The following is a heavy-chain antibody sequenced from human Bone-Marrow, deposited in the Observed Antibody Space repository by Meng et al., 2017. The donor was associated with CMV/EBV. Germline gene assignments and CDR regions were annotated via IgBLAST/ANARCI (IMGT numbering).Heavy chain of an antibody. V-gene: IGHV1-18*01. D-gene: IGHD1-26*01. J-gene: IGHJ6*02. Sequence: QGQVVQSGAEVKKPGASVKVSCKASGYTFTSYGISWVRQAPGQGLEWMGWISAYNGNTNYAQKLQGRVTMTTDTSTSTAYMELRSLRSDDTAVYYCARARRRVGATRDNYYYYGMDVWDQGTTVTVSS. CDR3: ARARRRVGATRDNYYYYGMDV. CDR1: GYTFTSYG. CDR2: ISAYNGNT.